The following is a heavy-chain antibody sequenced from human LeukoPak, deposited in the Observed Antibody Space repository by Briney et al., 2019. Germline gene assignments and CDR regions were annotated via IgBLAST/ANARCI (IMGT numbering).Heavy chain of an antibody. D-gene: IGHD3-22*01. J-gene: IGHJ4*02. CDR3: ASRDYYDSLGAFDI. CDR2: IYYSGST. CDR1: GGSISSYY. V-gene: IGHV4-59*01. Sequence: SETLSLTCTVSGGSISSYYWSWIRQPSGKGLEWIGYIYYSGSTNYNPSLKSRVTISVDTSKNQFSLKLSSVTAADTAVYYCASRDYYDSLGAFDIWGQGTLVTVSS.